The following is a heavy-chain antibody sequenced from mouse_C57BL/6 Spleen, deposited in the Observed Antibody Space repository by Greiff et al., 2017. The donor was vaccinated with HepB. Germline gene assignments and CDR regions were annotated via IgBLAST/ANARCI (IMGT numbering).Heavy chain of an antibody. CDR3: TRRPLYGLDY. CDR2: IRNKANNHAT. V-gene: IGHV6-6*01. CDR1: GFTFSDAW. D-gene: IGHD1-1*01. J-gene: IGHJ2*01. Sequence: EVQRVESGGGLVQPGGSMKLSCAASGFTFSDAWMDWVRQSPEKGLEWVAEIRNKANNHATYYAESVKGRFTISRDDSKSGVYLQMNSLRAEDTGIYYCTRRPLYGLDYWGQGTTLTVSS.